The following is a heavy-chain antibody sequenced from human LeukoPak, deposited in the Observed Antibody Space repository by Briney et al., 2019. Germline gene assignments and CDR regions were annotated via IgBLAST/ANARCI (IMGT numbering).Heavy chain of an antibody. Sequence: PSETLSLTCTVSGGSISSSSYYWGWIRQPPGKGLEWIGSIYYSGSTYYNPSLKSRVTISVDTSKNQFSLKLSSVTAADMAVYYCARQGITIFGPFDPWGQGTLVTVSS. CDR1: GGSISSSSYY. CDR3: ARQGITIFGPFDP. J-gene: IGHJ5*02. D-gene: IGHD3-3*01. V-gene: IGHV4-39*01. CDR2: IYYSGST.